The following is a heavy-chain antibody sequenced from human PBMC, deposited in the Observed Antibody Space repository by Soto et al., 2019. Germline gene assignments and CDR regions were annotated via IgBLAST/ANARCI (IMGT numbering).Heavy chain of an antibody. CDR3: ARPKGSYSSGYYYFDY. CDR1: GYTFTSYA. J-gene: IGHJ4*02. CDR2: INAVNGNA. D-gene: IGHD6-19*01. Sequence: ASVKVSCKASGYTFTSYAMHWVRQAPGQRLEWMGWINAVNGNAKYSQKFQGRVTITADESTSTTYMELSSLRSEDTAVYYCARPKGSYSSGYYYFDYWGQGTLVTVSS. V-gene: IGHV1-3*01.